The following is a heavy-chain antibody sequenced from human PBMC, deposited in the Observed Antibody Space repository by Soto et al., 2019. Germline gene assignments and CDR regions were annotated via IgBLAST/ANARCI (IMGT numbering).Heavy chain of an antibody. V-gene: IGHV4-30-2*01. J-gene: IGHJ5*02. CDR3: ARVPDR. D-gene: IGHD2-2*01. CDR1: GGSISSGGYS. Sequence: QRQLQESGSGLVKPSQTLSLTCAVSGGSISSGGYSWSWIRQPPGKGLEWIGYIYHSGSTYYNPSLTSRVTISVVRFKNQFSLKLSSVTAADTAVYYCARVPDRWGQGTLVTVSS. CDR2: IYHSGST.